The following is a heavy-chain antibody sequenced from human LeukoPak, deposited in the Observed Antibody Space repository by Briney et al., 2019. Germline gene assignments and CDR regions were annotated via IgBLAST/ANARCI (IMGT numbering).Heavy chain of an antibody. CDR2: IHHGGTT. Sequence: PSEILSLTCAVYGESFSDHYWTWIRQSPGKGLEWIGEIHHGGTTNYNPSFKSRVTISVDKSKNQFSLKLSSVTAADTAVYYCARGSAMVRGVINPWGQGTLVTVSS. CDR3: ARGSAMVRGVINP. D-gene: IGHD3-10*01. V-gene: IGHV4-34*01. J-gene: IGHJ5*02. CDR1: GESFSDHY.